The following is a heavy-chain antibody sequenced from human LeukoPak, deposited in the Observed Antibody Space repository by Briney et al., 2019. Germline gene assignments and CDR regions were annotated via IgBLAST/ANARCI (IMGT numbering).Heavy chain of an antibody. CDR2: TRNKANSYTT. CDR3: ARLSQQLGRPAYYFDY. D-gene: IGHD6-13*01. Sequence: GGSLTLSCAASGFTFSDHYMDWVSQAPGKGLEWVGRTRNKANSYTTEYAASVKGRFTISRDDSKNSLYLQMNSLKTEDTAVYYCARLSQQLGRPAYYFDYWGQGTLVTVSS. CDR1: GFTFSDHY. J-gene: IGHJ4*02. V-gene: IGHV3-72*01.